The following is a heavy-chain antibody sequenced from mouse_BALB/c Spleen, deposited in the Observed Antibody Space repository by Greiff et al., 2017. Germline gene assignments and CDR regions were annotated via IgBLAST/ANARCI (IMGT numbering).Heavy chain of an antibody. D-gene: IGHD2-4*01. V-gene: IGHV5-6-5*01. J-gene: IGHJ4*01. CDR1: GFTFSSYA. CDR2: ISSGGST. CDR3: AREITTGHYYAMDY. Sequence: DVQLVESGGGLVKPGGSLKLSCAASGFTFSSYAMSWVRQTPEKRLEWVASISSGGSTYYPDSVKGRFTISRDNARNILYLQMSSLRSEDTAMYYCAREITTGHYYAMDYWGQGTSVTVSS.